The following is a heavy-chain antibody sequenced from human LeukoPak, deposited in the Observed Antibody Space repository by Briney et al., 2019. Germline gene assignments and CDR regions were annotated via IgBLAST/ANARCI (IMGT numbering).Heavy chain of an antibody. CDR2: IYYSGST. Sequence: SETLSLTCTVSGGSISSSSYYWGWVRQPPGKGLEWNGCIYYSGSTYYNPSLKGRVTISVDTSKNQFSLKLSSVTAADTAVYYCASRSSIWSGYQDTLYYFDSWGQGTLVTVSS. J-gene: IGHJ4*02. CDR3: ASRSSIWSGYQDTLYYFDS. V-gene: IGHV4-39*07. D-gene: IGHD3-3*01. CDR1: GGSISSSSYY.